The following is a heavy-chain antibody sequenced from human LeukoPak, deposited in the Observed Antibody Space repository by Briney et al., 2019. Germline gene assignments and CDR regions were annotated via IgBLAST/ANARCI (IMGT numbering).Heavy chain of an antibody. CDR3: ARGVTNIAVGDY. CDR2: IYSSGNT. D-gene: IGHD6-19*01. CDR1: GFTVSNNY. Sequence: PGGSVRLSCAASGFTVSNNYMNWVRQAPGKGLEWVSIIYSSGNTYYADSVEGRFTISRDNSKNMVYLQVNSLRAEDTAVYYCARGVTNIAVGDYWGQGTLVTVSS. V-gene: IGHV3-53*01. J-gene: IGHJ4*02.